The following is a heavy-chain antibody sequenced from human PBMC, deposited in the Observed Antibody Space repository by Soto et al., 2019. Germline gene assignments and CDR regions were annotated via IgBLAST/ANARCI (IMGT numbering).Heavy chain of an antibody. CDR2: IWYDGSNK. J-gene: IGHJ5*02. Sequence: GGSLRLSCAASGFTFSSYGMHWVRQAPGKGLEWVAVIWYDGSNKYYADSVKGRFTISRDNSKNTLYLQMNSLRAEDTAVYYCARDMDYGSGGLGPWGQGTLVTVSS. D-gene: IGHD3-10*01. CDR3: ARDMDYGSGGLGP. V-gene: IGHV3-33*01. CDR1: GFTFSSYG.